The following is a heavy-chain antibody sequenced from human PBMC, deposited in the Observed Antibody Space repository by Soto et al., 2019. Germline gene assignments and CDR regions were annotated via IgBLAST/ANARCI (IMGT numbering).Heavy chain of an antibody. V-gene: IGHV1-2*02. D-gene: IGHD6-19*01. Sequence: ASVKVSCKASGYIFTAYSMHWVRQAPGQGLEWVGWFNPNSGDTIYAQKFQGRVTLTGDTSISTAYMELYSLTSDDTAVYYCAREASAVISLDYWGQGTLVAVSS. CDR1: GYIFTAYS. CDR2: FNPNSGDT. CDR3: AREASAVISLDY. J-gene: IGHJ4*02.